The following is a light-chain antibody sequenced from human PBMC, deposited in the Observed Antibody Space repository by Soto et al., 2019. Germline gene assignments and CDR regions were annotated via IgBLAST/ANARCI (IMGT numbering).Light chain of an antibody. Sequence: EIGMTQSPGTLSWSKGDRATSSDRASKSGSSSYLAWYQQKPGQAPRLLIYGASSRHTGIPDRFSGSGSGTDFTLTISRLEPEDFAVYYCQQYGRSPSTFGGGTKVDIK. CDR1: KSGSSSY. V-gene: IGKV3-20*01. CDR2: GAS. J-gene: IGKJ4*01. CDR3: QQYGRSPST.